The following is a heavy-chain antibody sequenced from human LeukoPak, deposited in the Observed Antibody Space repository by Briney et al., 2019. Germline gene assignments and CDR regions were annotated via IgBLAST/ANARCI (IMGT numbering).Heavy chain of an antibody. V-gene: IGHV4-59*01. CDR2: IYYSGST. Sequence: SETLSLTCTVSGGSISSYYWSWIRQPPGKGLEWIGCIYYSGSTNYNPSLKSRVTISVDTSKNQFSLKLSSVTAADTAVYYCATTGSSAYDGGTFDYWGQGTLVTVSS. CDR3: ATTGSSAYDGGTFDY. D-gene: IGHD5-12*01. CDR1: GGSISSYY. J-gene: IGHJ4*02.